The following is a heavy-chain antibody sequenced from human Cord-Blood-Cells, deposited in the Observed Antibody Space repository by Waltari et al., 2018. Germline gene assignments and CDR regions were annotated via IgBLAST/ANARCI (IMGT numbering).Heavy chain of an antibody. CDR3: ARALTGEELRNAFDI. CDR1: GGSFSGYY. CDR2: INHSGST. J-gene: IGHJ3*02. D-gene: IGHD7-27*01. V-gene: IGHV4-34*01. Sequence: QVQLQQWGAGLLKPSETLSLTCAVSGGSFSGYYWRWIRQPPGKGLEWIGEINHSGSTNYNPSLKSRVTISVDTSKNQFSLKLSSVTAADTAVYYCARALTGEELRNAFDIWGQGTMVTVSS.